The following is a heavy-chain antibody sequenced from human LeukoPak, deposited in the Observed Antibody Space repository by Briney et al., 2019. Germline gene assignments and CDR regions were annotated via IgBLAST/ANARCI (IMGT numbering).Heavy chain of an antibody. Sequence: GGSLRLSCAASGFTFRNYGMSWVRQAPGKGLEWVSAISGDAADIFYADSVKGRFTISRDNAKNTLYLQMNSLRAEDTAVYYCARVISGSYYRGLNDWGQGTLVTVSS. CDR3: ARVISGSYYRGLND. D-gene: IGHD1-26*01. J-gene: IGHJ4*02. V-gene: IGHV3-23*01. CDR1: GFTFRNYG. CDR2: ISGDAADI.